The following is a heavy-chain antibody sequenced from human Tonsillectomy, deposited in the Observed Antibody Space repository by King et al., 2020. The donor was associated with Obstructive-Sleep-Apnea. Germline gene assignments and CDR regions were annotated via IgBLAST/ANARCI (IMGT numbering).Heavy chain of an antibody. V-gene: IGHV3-30*03. CDR1: GFTFSSYG. CDR3: ATSMVRGVITPV. CDR2: ISYDGSNK. D-gene: IGHD3-10*01. Sequence: QLVQSGGGVVQPGRSLRLSCAASGFTFSSYGMHWVRQAPGKGLEWVAVISYDGSNKYYADSVKGRFTISRDNSKNTLYLQMNSLRAEDTAVYYCATSMVRGVITPVWGQGTLVTVSS. J-gene: IGHJ4*02.